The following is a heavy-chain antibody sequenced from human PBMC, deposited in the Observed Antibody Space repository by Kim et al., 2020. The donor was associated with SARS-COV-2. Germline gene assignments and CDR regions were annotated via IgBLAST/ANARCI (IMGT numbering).Heavy chain of an antibody. Sequence: SQTLSLTCAISGDSVSSNSAAWNWIRQSPSRGLEWLGRTYYRSKWYNDYAVSVKSRITINPDTSKNQFSLQLNSVTPEDTAVYYCAREVNGGYSSSWVYYCGMDVWGQGTTVTVSS. CDR1: GDSVSSNSAA. J-gene: IGHJ6*02. CDR2: TYYRSKWYN. D-gene: IGHD6-13*01. CDR3: AREVNGGYSSSWVYYCGMDV. V-gene: IGHV6-1*01.